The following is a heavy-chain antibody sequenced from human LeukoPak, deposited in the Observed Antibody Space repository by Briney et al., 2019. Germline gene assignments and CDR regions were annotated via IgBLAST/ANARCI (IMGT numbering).Heavy chain of an antibody. D-gene: IGHD1-26*01. CDR2: INPNSGGT. V-gene: IGHV1-2*02. CDR3: ARGSSYGGHLGY. J-gene: IGHJ4*02. Sequence: ASVKVSSKASGYTFSGYYMHWVRQAPGQGLEWMGWINPNSGGTYYAQKFQGRVTMTRDTSISTAYMELSRLRSDDTAVFYCARGSSYGGHLGYWGQGTLVTVSS. CDR1: GYTFSGYY.